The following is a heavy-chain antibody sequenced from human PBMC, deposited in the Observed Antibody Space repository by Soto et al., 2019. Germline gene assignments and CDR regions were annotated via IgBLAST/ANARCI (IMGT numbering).Heavy chain of an antibody. CDR3: AKDNYYGSGSYYNGFDY. J-gene: IGHJ4*02. CDR2: ISGSGGST. V-gene: IGHV3-23*01. D-gene: IGHD3-10*01. Sequence: GGSLRLSCAASGFTFSSYAMSWVRQAPVKGLEWVSAISGSGGSTYYADSVKGRFTISRDNSKNTLYLQMNSLRAEDTAVYYCAKDNYYGSGSYYNGFDYWGQGTLVTVSS. CDR1: GFTFSSYA.